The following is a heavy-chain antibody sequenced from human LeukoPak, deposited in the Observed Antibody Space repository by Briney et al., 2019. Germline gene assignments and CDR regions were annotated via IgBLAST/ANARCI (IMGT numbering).Heavy chain of an antibody. CDR3: ARVFRPSLTVFIIRGAFDI. CDR2: I. V-gene: IGHV3-21*01. D-gene: IGHD3-3*01. Sequence: PGGSLRLSCAASGFIFSSYSMNWVRQVPGKGLEWVSSIKGRFTISRDNAKNSLYLQMNSLRVEDTAVYYCARVFRPSLTVFIIRGAFDIWGQGTMVTVSS. CDR1: GFIFSSYS. J-gene: IGHJ3*02.